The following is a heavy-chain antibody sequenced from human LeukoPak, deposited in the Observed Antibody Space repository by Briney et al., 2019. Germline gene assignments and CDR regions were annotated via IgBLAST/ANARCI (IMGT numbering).Heavy chain of an antibody. Sequence: GGSLTLSCAASGFTYSHYGMHWAPQVPGKGREGVAVIWSDGTEKYYGHAVKGRFTISRDNSMKTLYLQMNSLRGDDTSVYYCAKDAQRGFDYSNSLESWGQGTLVTVSS. J-gene: IGHJ5*01. V-gene: IGHV3-33*06. CDR1: GFTYSHYG. D-gene: IGHD4-11*01. CDR3: AKDAQRGFDYSNSLES. CDR2: IWSDGTEK.